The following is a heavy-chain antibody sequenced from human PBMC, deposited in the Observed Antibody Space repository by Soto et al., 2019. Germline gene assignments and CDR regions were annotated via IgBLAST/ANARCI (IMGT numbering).Heavy chain of an antibody. V-gene: IGHV3-9*01. Sequence: EVQLVESGGGLVQPGRSLRLSCAASGFTFDDYAMHWVRQAPGKGLEWVSGISWNSGSIGYADSVKGRFTISRDNAKNSLYLQMNSLRAEDTALYYCAKDREAYNWNADGVLDYWGQGTLVTVSS. J-gene: IGHJ4*02. CDR2: ISWNSGSI. CDR1: GFTFDDYA. CDR3: AKDREAYNWNADGVLDY. D-gene: IGHD1-1*01.